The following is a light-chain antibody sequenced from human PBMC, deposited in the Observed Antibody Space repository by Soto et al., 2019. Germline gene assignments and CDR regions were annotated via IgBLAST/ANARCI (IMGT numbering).Light chain of an antibody. CDR1: QGISNY. J-gene: IGKJ1*01. CDR3: QKYNSAPLT. CDR2: AAS. V-gene: IGKV1-27*01. Sequence: DVQMTQSPSSLSASVGDRVTINCRASQGISNYLAWYQQKPGKVPKLLIYAASTLQSGVPSRFSGSGSGTDFTLTISSLLPEDVATYYCQKYNSAPLTFGQGTKVDIK.